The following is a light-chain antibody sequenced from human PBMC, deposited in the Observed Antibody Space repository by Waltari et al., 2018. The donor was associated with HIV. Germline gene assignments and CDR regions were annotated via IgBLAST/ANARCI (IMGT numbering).Light chain of an antibody. Sequence: DIQLTPSPSSLSASVGERVTITCRASQSVSGYLNWYQQKPGTAPRLLIYGASSLQSGVPSRFSGSGSGTDFTLTISSLQPEDFATYYCQQSYSTPRTFGQGTTVDI. CDR3: QQSYSTPRT. J-gene: IGKJ1*01. V-gene: IGKV1-39*01. CDR1: QSVSGY. CDR2: GAS.